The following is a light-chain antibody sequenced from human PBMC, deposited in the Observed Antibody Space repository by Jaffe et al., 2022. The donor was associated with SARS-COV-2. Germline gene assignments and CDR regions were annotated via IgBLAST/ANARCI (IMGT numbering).Light chain of an antibody. V-gene: IGKV2-28*01. Sequence: DIVMTQSPLSLRVAPGEPASISCRSSQTLLHSNGNNYLDWYMQKPGHSPQLLIQVGSDRASGVPDRFSGRGSGTDFTLRISRVEAEDVGVYYCMQALQTPITFGQGTKLEIK. J-gene: IGKJ2*01. CDR2: VGS. CDR3: MQALQTPIT. CDR1: QTLLHSNGNNY.